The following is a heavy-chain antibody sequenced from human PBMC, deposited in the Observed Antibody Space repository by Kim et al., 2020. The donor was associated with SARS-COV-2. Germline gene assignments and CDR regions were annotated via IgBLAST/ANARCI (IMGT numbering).Heavy chain of an antibody. CDR2: IYYTGST. D-gene: IGHD3-16*01. Sequence: SETLSLTYTVSGGSISSNYWSWIRQPPGKGLEWIGFIYYTGSTNYNPSLKSRVTISVDTSKNQFSLKLSSVTAADTAVYYYGWFDPWGQVTLVTVSS. CDR1: GGSISSNY. CDR3: GWFDP. J-gene: IGHJ5*02. V-gene: IGHV4-59*01.